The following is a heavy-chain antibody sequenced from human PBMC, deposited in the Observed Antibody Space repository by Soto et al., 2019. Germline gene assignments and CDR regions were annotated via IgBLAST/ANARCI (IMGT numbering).Heavy chain of an antibody. D-gene: IGHD3-10*01. CDR3: AREVNTMVRGDPSRAFDI. Sequence: GGSLRLSCAASGFTFSDYYMSWIRQAPGKGLEWVSYISSSGSTINYADSVKGRFTISRDNAKNSLYLQMNSLRAEDTAVYYCAREVNTMVRGDPSRAFDIWGQGTMVTVSS. CDR1: GFTFSDYY. J-gene: IGHJ3*02. CDR2: ISSSGSTI. V-gene: IGHV3-11*01.